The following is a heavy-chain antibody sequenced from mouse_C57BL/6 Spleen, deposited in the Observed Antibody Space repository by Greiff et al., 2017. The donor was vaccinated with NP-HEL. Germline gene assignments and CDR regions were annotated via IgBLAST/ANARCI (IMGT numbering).Heavy chain of an antibody. CDR1: GFTFSSYA. D-gene: IGHD1-1*01. V-gene: IGHV5-4*01. Sequence: EVQLVESGGGLVKPGGSLKLSCAASGFTFSSYAMSWVRQTPEKRLEWVATISHGGSYTYYPDNVKGRFTLSRDNASNNLYLQMSHLKSEDTAMYYCARTPSLLRAAVGYIDVWGTGTTVTVSS. J-gene: IGHJ1*03. CDR3: ARTPSLLRAAVGYIDV. CDR2: ISHGGSYT.